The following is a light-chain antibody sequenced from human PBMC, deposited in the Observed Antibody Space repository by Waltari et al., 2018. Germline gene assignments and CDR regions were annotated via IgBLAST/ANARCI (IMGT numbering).Light chain of an antibody. V-gene: IGKV3-20*01. J-gene: IGKJ4*01. Sequence: EIVLTQSPATLSLSPGERATLSCRASQSVSSIYLAWYQQKPGQAPRLLIYGASSRATGSPDRLSGSGSGTDFTLTISRLEPEEFAVYYCQQYGSSLFTFGGGTK. CDR2: GAS. CDR3: QQYGSSLFT. CDR1: QSVSSIY.